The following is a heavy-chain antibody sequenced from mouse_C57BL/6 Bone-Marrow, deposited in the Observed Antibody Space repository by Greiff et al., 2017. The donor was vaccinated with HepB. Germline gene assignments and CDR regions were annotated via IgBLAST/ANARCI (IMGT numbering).Heavy chain of an antibody. J-gene: IGHJ3*01. Sequence: EVQGVESGGDLVKPGGSLKLSCAASGFTFSSYGMSWVRQTPDKRLEWVATISSGGSYTYYPDSVKGRFTISRDNAKNTLYLQMSSLKSEDTAMYYCARHAWTGRGFAYWGQGTLVTVSA. V-gene: IGHV5-6*01. CDR1: GFTFSSYG. D-gene: IGHD3-3*01. CDR3: ARHAWTGRGFAY. CDR2: ISSGGSYT.